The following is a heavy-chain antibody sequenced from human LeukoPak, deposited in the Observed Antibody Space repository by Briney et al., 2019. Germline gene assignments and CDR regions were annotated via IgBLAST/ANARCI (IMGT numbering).Heavy chain of an antibody. J-gene: IGHJ4*02. CDR3: ARGPIVATIKPRYYFDY. CDR1: GRTFSSYA. D-gene: IGHD5-12*01. Sequence: SVNVSCKASGRTFSSYAISWVRQAPGQGLEWMGGIIPIFGTANYAQKFQGRVTITADKSTSTAYMELSSLRSEDTAVYYCARGPIVATIKPRYYFDYWGQGTLVTVSS. V-gene: IGHV1-69*06. CDR2: IIPIFGTA.